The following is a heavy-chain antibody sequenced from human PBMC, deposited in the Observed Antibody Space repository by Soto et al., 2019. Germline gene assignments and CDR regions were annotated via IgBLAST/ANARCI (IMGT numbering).Heavy chain of an antibody. D-gene: IGHD2-21*01. V-gene: IGHV3-23*01. CDR1: GFNFGNYA. J-gene: IGHJ3*02. CDR3: AKDFITRNGIFDPFDI. CDR2: VGGDASDR. Sequence: EVQLLESGGGLVQPGGSLEVSCRASGFNFGNYAMSWVRQAPGKGPEWVSSVGGDASDRHYAASVRGRFTISRDNSKNTLYLHMNSLRAEDTAIYFCAKDFITRNGIFDPFDIWGQGTTVSVSA.